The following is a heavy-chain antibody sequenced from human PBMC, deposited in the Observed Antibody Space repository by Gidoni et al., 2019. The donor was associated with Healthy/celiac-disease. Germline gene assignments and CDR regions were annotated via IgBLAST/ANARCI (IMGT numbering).Heavy chain of an antibody. CDR3: AKDAPFEFWSGYYSHNWFDP. D-gene: IGHD3-3*01. J-gene: IGHJ5*02. CDR1: GFTFISYA. V-gene: IGHV3-23*01. CDR2: ISGSGGST. Sequence: EVQLLASGGGLVQPGGSLRLSCAASGFTFISYAMSWVRQAPGKGMEWVSAISGSGGSTYYADYVKGRFTISRDNSKNTLYLQMNSLRAEDTAVYYCAKDAPFEFWSGYYSHNWFDPWGQGTLVTVSS.